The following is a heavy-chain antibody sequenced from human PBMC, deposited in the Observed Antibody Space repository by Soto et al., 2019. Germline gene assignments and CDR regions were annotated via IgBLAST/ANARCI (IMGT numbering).Heavy chain of an antibody. CDR1: GFTFSSYG. Sequence: GVSLRLSCAASGFTFSSYGMHWVRQAPGKGLEWVAVISYDGSNKYYADSVKGRFTISRDNSKNTLYLQMNSLRAEDTAVYYCARPRMLYYYYYGMDVWGQGTTVTVSS. D-gene: IGHD2-8*01. J-gene: IGHJ6*02. CDR3: ARPRMLYYYYYGMDV. CDR2: ISYDGSNK. V-gene: IGHV3-30*03.